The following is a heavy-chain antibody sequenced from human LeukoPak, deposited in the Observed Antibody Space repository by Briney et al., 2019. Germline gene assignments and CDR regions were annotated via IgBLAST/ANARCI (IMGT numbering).Heavy chain of an antibody. D-gene: IGHD6-13*01. CDR2: IGQDGSEK. J-gene: IGHJ4*01. CDR1: GFTFTDYW. V-gene: IGHV3-7*01. CDR3: ARDGTAAGLYFDL. Sequence: GGSLRLSCAVSGFTFTDYWMNWVRQAPGKELEWVASIGQDGSEKTYVDSVKGRFTISRDNTKNSLSLQLNSLRVEDTAVYYCARDGTAAGLYFDLWGQGTLVTVSS.